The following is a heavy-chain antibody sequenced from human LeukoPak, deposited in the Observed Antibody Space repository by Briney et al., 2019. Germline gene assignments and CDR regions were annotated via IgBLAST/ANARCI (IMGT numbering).Heavy chain of an antibody. CDR2: IKHSGST. CDR3: ARARSTMVRGENWFDP. J-gene: IGHJ5*02. Sequence: SETLSLTCAVYGGSFSGYYWSWIRQPPGKGLEWIGEIKHSGSTNYNPSLKSRVTISVDTSKNQFSLKLSSVTAADTAVYYCARARSTMVRGENWFDPWGQGTLVTVSS. CDR1: GGSFSGYY. D-gene: IGHD3-10*01. V-gene: IGHV4-34*01.